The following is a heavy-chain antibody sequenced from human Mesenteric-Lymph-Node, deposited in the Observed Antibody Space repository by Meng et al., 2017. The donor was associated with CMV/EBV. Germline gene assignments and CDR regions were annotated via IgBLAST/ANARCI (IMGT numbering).Heavy chain of an antibody. J-gene: IGHJ2*01. V-gene: IGHV5-51*01. CDR3: ARRYSGYDSWYFDL. Sequence: KGSGDRFTSYWIGWVSQMPGKGLEWMGIIYVGDSDTRYSPSFQGQVTISADKSIRTAYLQWSSLKASDTAMYFCARRYSGYDSWYFDLWGRGTLVTVSS. D-gene: IGHD5-12*01. CDR1: GDRFTSYW. CDR2: IYVGDSDT.